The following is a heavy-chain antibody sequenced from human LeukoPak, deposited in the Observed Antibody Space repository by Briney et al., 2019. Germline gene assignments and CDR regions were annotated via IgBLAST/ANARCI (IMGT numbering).Heavy chain of an antibody. D-gene: IGHD1-7*01. CDR2: INPNSGGT. CDR1: GYTFTGYY. V-gene: IGHV1-2*02. CDR3: ARGSAGTTFIAY. Sequence: ASVKVSCKASGYTFTGYYMHWVRQAPGQGLEGMGWINPNSGGTNYAQKFQGRVTMTRDTSISTAYMELSRLRSDDTAVYYCARGSAGTTFIAYWGQGTLVTVSS. J-gene: IGHJ4*02.